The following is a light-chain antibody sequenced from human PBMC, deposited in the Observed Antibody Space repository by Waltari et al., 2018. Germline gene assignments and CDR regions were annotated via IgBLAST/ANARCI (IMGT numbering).Light chain of an antibody. J-gene: IGKJ1*01. Sequence: EIVLTQSPGTMSLSPGERVTLSCRASQSVGRSLAWYQQKPGQAPRPLLYGASSRATGIPDRFSGSGSGTDFSLTISRLAPDDLSVYYCQHYVRLPGTFGQGTKVEL. CDR3: QHYVRLPGT. CDR2: GAS. CDR1: QSVGRS. V-gene: IGKV3-20*01.